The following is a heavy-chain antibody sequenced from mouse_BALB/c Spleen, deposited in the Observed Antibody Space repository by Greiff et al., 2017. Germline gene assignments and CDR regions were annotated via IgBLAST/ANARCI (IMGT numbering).Heavy chain of an antibody. CDR3: ARKLWNAMDY. CDR1: GYSITSDYA. D-gene: IGHD1-1*02. CDR2: ISYSGST. Sequence: EVKLMESGPGLVKPSQSLSLTCTVTGYSITSDYAWNWIRQFPGNKLEWMGYISYSGSTSYNPSLKSRISITRDTSKNQFFLQLNSVTTEDTATYYCARKLWNAMDYWGQGTSVTVSS. V-gene: IGHV3-2*02. J-gene: IGHJ4*01.